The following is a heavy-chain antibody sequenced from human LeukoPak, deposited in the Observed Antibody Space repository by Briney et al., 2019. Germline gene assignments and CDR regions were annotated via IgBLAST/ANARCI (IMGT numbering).Heavy chain of an antibody. V-gene: IGHV3-23*01. CDR1: GFTFSTYA. CDR2: ISGSGGST. J-gene: IGHJ4*02. Sequence: GGSLRLSCTASGFTFSTYAMSWVRPAPRKGLEWGSGISGSGGSTYYADSVKGRFTISRDNSKNTLYLQMYSLRAEDTAVYYCAKCARVDWLPIDYWGQGTVVTVSA. D-gene: IGHD3-9*01. CDR3: AKCARVDWLPIDY.